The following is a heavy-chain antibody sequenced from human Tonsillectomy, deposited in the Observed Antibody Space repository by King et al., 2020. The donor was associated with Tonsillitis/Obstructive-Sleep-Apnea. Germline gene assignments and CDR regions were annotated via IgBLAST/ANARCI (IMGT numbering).Heavy chain of an antibody. Sequence: VQLVESGGGLVQPGGSLKLSCAASGFTFSDSAIHWVRQASGKGPEWVGRIRDKANTYATAYAASVKGRFTISRDDSKNTAYLQMNSLKTEDTAVYYCTSPLYYYGSAYQNVDYWGQGTLVTVSS. CDR1: GFTFSDSA. J-gene: IGHJ4*02. CDR3: TSPLYYYGSAYQNVDY. CDR2: IRDKANTYAT. V-gene: IGHV3-73*01. D-gene: IGHD3-22*01.